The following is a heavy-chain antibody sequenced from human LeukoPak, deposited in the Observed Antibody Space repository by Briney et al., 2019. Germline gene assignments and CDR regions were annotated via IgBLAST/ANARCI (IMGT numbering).Heavy chain of an antibody. Sequence: GGSLRLSCAASGFTFSSYAMTWVRQAPGKRLEWVSAISGGGGGTFYADSVKGRFTISRDNSKNTLYLQMNSLSAEDTAVYYCAKDLGGKPYYYYGMDVWGQGTTVTVSS. CDR2: ISGGGGGT. J-gene: IGHJ6*02. CDR1: GFTFSSYA. V-gene: IGHV3-23*01. CDR3: AKDLGGKPYYYYGMDV.